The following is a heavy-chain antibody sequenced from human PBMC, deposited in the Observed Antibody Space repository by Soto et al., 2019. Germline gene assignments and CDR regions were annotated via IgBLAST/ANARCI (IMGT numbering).Heavy chain of an antibody. CDR3: AKRGSGSQFDY. CDR2: ISGSGDST. D-gene: IGHD1-26*01. V-gene: IGHV3-23*01. Sequence: EVQLLESGGSLVQPGGSLRLSCAASGFTFSSYAMSWVRQAPGKGLEWVSIISGSGDSTYYADSVKGRFTISRDNSKNTLYLQMNSLRVEDTAIYYCAKRGSGSQFDYWGQGTLVTVSS. CDR1: GFTFSSYA. J-gene: IGHJ4*02.